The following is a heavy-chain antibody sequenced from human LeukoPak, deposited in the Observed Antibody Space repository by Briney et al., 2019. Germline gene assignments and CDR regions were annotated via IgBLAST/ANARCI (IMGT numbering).Heavy chain of an antibody. CDR3: ARRHYYDSSTDDY. Sequence: SETLSLTCTVSGGSISSSSYYWGWIRQPPGKGLEWIGSIYYSGSTYYNPSLKSRVTISVDTSKNQFSLKLSSVTAADTAVYYCARRHYYDSSTDDYWGQGTLVTVSS. V-gene: IGHV4-39*01. D-gene: IGHD3-22*01. CDR2: IYYSGST. CDR1: GGSISSSSYY. J-gene: IGHJ4*02.